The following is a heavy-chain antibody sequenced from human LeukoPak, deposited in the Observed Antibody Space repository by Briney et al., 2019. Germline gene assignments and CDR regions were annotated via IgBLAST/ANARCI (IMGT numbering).Heavy chain of an antibody. J-gene: IGHJ6*02. CDR2: MYYTGST. V-gene: IGHV4-61*01. CDR1: SGSVSSDIYY. CDR3: VRVSVVYGMDV. Sequence: SETLSLTCTVSSGSVSSDIYYWSWIRQPPGKGLDWIGYMYYTGSTNYNPSLKSRVTISLATSKKQFSLKLSSVTAADTAVYYCVRVSVVYGMDVCGPGTPVTVSS.